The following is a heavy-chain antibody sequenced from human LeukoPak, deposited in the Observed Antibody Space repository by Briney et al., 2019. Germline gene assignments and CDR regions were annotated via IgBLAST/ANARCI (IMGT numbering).Heavy chain of an antibody. Sequence: SVKVSCKASGGTFSSYAISWVRQAPGQGLEWMGSIIPILGIANYAQKFQGRVTITADKSTSTAYMELSSLRSEDTAVYYCARDNLDYYDSSGFDYWGQGTLGTVSS. D-gene: IGHD3-22*01. CDR3: ARDNLDYYDSSGFDY. CDR2: IIPILGIA. V-gene: IGHV1-69*04. CDR1: GGTFSSYA. J-gene: IGHJ4*02.